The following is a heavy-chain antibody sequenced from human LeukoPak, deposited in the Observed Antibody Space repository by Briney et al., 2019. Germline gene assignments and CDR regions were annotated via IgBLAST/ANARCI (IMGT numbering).Heavy chain of an antibody. D-gene: IGHD3-22*01. J-gene: IGHJ5*02. CDR2: IYYSGST. V-gene: IGHV4-59*08. CDR1: GGSISSYY. CDR3: ARTVTMIVVPERWFDP. Sequence: SETLSLTCTVSGGSISSYYWSWIRQPPGKGLEWIGYIYYSGSTNYNPSLKSRVTISVDTSKNQFSLKLSSVTAADTAVYYCARTVTMIVVPERWFDPWGQGTLVTVSS.